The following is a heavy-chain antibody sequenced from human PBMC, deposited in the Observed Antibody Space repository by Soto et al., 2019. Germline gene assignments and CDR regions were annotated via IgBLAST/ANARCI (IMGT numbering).Heavy chain of an antibody. CDR2: ISAYNGNT. CDR1: GYTFTNDC. J-gene: IGHJ4*02. CDR3: TTDLLEYYYDSSGYYRVDY. D-gene: IGHD3-22*01. Sequence: ASVKVSCTASGYTFTNDCISWVRQAPGQALEWMGWISAYNGNTGYAQKFQGRVTMTTDTSTSTAYMELRSLLSDDTAVYYCTTDLLEYYYDSSGYYRVDYWGQGTLVTVSS. V-gene: IGHV1-18*01.